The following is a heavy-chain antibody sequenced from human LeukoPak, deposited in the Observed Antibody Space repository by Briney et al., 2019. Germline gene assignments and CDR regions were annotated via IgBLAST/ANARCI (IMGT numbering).Heavy chain of an antibody. V-gene: IGHV1-2*02. CDR3: ARDATVTTNWFGP. J-gene: IGHJ5*02. CDR2: INPNSGGT. CDR1: GYTFTGYY. D-gene: IGHD4-11*01. Sequence: ASAKVSCKASGYTFTGYYMHWVRQAPGQGLEWMGWINPNSGGTNYAQKFQGRVTMTRDTSISTAYMELSRLRSDDTAVYYCARDATVTTNWFGPWGQGTLVTVSS.